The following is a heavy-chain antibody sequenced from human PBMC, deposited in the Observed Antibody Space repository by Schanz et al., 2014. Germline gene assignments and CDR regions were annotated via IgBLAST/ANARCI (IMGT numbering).Heavy chain of an antibody. V-gene: IGHV3-23*01. Sequence: EVQLLESGGGLVQPGESLRVSCAASGFTFNSYAMTWVRQAPGKGLEWVSSISHSGGSKYYADSVKGRFTISRDNSENTLYLQMNSLSADDTAVFYCAKGMGYCSGGTCYDYYYYGLDVWGQGTTVTVSS. J-gene: IGHJ6*02. D-gene: IGHD2-15*01. CDR1: GFTFNSYA. CDR3: AKGMGYCSGGTCYDYYYYGLDV. CDR2: ISHSGGSK.